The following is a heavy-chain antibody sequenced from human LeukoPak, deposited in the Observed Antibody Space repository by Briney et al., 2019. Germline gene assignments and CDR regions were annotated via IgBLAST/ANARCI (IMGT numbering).Heavy chain of an antibody. D-gene: IGHD3-9*01. CDR1: GYSFTSYW. Sequence: GESLKISCKGSGYSFTSYWIGWVRQMPGKGLEWMGIIYPGDSDTRYSPSFQGQVTIPADKSISTAYLQWSSLKASDTAMYYCARGAYDILTGYATSFDYWGQGTLVTVSS. V-gene: IGHV5-51*01. J-gene: IGHJ4*02. CDR3: ARGAYDILTGYATSFDY. CDR2: IYPGDSDT.